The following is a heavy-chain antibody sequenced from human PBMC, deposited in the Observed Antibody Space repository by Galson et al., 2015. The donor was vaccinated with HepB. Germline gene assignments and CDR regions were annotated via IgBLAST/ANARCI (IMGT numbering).Heavy chain of an antibody. CDR1: GYSFTSYW. V-gene: IGHV5-10-1*01. CDR2: IDPSDSYT. Sequence: QSGAEVKKPGESLRISCKGSGYSFTSYWISWVRQMPGKGLEWMGRIDPSDSYTNYSPSFQGHVTISADKSISTAYLQWSSLKASDTAMYYCARHDYGDGPYYYYYGMDVWGQGTTVTVS. CDR3: ARHDYGDGPYYYYYGMDV. D-gene: IGHD4-17*01. J-gene: IGHJ6*02.